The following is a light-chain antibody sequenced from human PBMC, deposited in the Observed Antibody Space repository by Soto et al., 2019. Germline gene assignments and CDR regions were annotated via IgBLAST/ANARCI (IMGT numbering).Light chain of an antibody. J-gene: IGLJ3*02. V-gene: IGLV2-11*01. CDR2: DVS. CDR1: SNDVGGYNY. CDR3: CSYAGTYWV. Sequence: QSALTQPRSVSGSPGQSVTISCTGTSNDVGGYNYVSWFQQHPGKVPKLMVYDVSYRPSGVPDRFSGSKSGNTASLTISGIQADDEGDYYCCSYAGTYWVFGGGTQLTVL.